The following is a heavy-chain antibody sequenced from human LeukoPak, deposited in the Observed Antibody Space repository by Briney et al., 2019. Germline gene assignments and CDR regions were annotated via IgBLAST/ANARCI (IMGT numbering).Heavy chain of an antibody. CDR2: IYHSGST. CDR3: ARLSSSGWLINY. J-gene: IGHJ4*02. Sequence: SETLSLTCAVSGYSLSSGYYWGWIPPPPGKGLEWIGSIYHSGSTYCNPSLKSRVTLSVDTSMNHFSLELSSGTAADTAVYYCARLSSSGWLINYWGQGTLVTVSS. D-gene: IGHD6-19*01. V-gene: IGHV4-38-2*01. CDR1: GYSLSSGYY.